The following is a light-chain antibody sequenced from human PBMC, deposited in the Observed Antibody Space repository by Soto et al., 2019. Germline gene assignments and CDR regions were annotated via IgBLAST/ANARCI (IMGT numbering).Light chain of an antibody. J-gene: IGLJ2*01. CDR3: QVWDSSSDVV. V-gene: IGLV3-21*02. CDR1: NIGGTS. Sequence: SYELTQPPSVSVAPGQTARITCGGKNIGGTSVHWYQQKPGQAPVLVVYDDTDRPSGIPERFSGSNSGDTATLTINRVEAGDEADYYCQVWDSSSDVVFGGGTKLTVL. CDR2: DDT.